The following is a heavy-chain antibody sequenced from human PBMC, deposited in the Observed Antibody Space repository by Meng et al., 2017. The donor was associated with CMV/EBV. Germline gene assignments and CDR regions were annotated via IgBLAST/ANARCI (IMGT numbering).Heavy chain of an antibody. CDR3: ARDGYCSSTSCPAGNAFDI. V-gene: IGHV1-18*01. Sequence: ASVKVSCKASDYTFTSYGISWVRQAPGQGLEWMGWISAYNGNTNYAQKLQGRVTMTTDTSTRTAYMELRSLRSDDTAVYYCARDGYCSSTSCPAGNAFDIWGQGTMVTVSS. J-gene: IGHJ3*02. CDR2: ISAYNGNT. D-gene: IGHD2-2*03. CDR1: DYTFTSYG.